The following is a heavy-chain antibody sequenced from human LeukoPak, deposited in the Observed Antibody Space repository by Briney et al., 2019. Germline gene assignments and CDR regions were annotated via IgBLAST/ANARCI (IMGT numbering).Heavy chain of an antibody. Sequence: PSETLSLTCTVSGGSISSYYWSWIRQPPGKGLEWIGYIYYSGSTNYNPSLKSRVTISVDTSKNQFSLKLSSVTAADTAVYYCXXXXXXXXXXDGEHDAFDIWGQGTMVTVSS. J-gene: IGHJ3*02. V-gene: IGHV4-59*01. CDR1: GGSISSYY. D-gene: IGHD1/OR15-1a*01. CDR3: XXXXXXXXXXDGEHDAFDI. CDR2: IYYSGST.